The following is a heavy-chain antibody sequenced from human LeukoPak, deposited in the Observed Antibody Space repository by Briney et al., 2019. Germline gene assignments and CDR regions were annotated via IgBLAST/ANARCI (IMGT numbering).Heavy chain of an antibody. D-gene: IGHD3-3*01. V-gene: IGHV4-59*01. Sequence: PSETLSLTCTVSGGSISSYYWSWIRQPPGKGLEWIGYIYYSGSTNYNPSPKSRVTISVDTSKNQFSLKLSSVTAADTAVYYCAGRSGYYTPTYFDYWGQGTLVTVSS. J-gene: IGHJ4*02. CDR1: GGSISSYY. CDR3: AGRSGYYTPTYFDY. CDR2: IYYSGST.